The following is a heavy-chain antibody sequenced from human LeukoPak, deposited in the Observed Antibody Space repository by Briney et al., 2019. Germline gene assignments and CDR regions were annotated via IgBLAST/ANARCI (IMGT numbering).Heavy chain of an antibody. V-gene: IGHV4-61*02. Sequence: PSETLSLTCTVSGGSISSGSYYWSWIRQPAGKGLEWIGRIYTSGSTNYNPSLKSRVTISVDTSKNQFSLKLSSVTAADTAVYYCARDSAPSDWNYDYWGQGTLVTVSS. CDR1: GGSISSGSYY. J-gene: IGHJ4*02. CDR3: ARDSAPSDWNYDY. CDR2: IYTSGST. D-gene: IGHD1-7*01.